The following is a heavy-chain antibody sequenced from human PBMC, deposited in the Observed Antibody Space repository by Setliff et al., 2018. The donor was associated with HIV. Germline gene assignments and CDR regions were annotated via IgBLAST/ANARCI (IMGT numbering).Heavy chain of an antibody. Sequence: ETLSLTCAVYGGSFNDFYWGWIRQPPGKGLEWVSAISGSGGSTYYADSVKGRFTISRDNSKNTLYLQMNSLRAEDTAVYYCAARLNFDYWGQGTLVTVSS. CDR1: GGSFNDFY. CDR2: ISGSGGST. D-gene: IGHD3-16*01. V-gene: IGHV3-23*01. CDR3: AARLNFDY. J-gene: IGHJ4*02.